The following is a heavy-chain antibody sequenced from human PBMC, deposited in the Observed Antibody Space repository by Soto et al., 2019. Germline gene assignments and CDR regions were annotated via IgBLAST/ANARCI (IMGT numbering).Heavy chain of an antibody. Sequence: SVKVSCKASGGTFSSYTISRVRQTPGQGLERKGRIIPILGIANYAQKFQGRVTITADKSTSTAYMELSSLLSDVSSVFFCATVPWSYYFVSLRQGPLVSVS. D-gene: IGHD1-26*01. CDR2: IIPILGIA. CDR3: ATVPWSYYFVS. CDR1: GGTFSSYT. J-gene: IGHJ4*02. V-gene: IGHV1-69*02.